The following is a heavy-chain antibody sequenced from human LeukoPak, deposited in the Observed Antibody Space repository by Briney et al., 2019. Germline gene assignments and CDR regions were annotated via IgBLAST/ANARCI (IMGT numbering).Heavy chain of an antibody. Sequence: SVKVSCKASGGTFSSYAISWVRQAPGQGLEWMGGIIPIFGTANYAQRFQGRVTITTDESTSTAYMELSSLRSEDTAVYYCARAPHYYDSSSPFQHWGQGTLVTVSS. V-gene: IGHV1-69*05. CDR2: IIPIFGTA. CDR1: GGTFSSYA. D-gene: IGHD3-22*01. CDR3: ARAPHYYDSSSPFQH. J-gene: IGHJ1*01.